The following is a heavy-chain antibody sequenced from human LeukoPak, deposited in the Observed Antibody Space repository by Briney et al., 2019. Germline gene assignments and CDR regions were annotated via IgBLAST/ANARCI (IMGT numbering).Heavy chain of an antibody. J-gene: IGHJ4*02. CDR2: INHSGST. CDR3: ARGLFRAVAGTGY. D-gene: IGHD6-19*01. CDR1: GGSFSGYY. V-gene: IGHV4-34*01. Sequence: SETLSLTCAVYGGSFSGYYWSWICQPPGKGLEWIGEINHSGSTNYNPSLKSRVAISVDTSKNQFSLKLSSVTAADTAVYYCARGLFRAVAGTGYWGQGTLVTVSS.